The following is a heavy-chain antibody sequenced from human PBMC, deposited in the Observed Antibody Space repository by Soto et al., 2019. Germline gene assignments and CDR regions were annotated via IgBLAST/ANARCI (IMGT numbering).Heavy chain of an antibody. V-gene: IGHV1-2*02. D-gene: IGHD3-3*01. Sequence: QLHLVQSGAVVKKPGASVTVSCSASGYPVTAYYMHWVRQAPGRGLEWMGGINPATGAAKYTQTFQGRVTMTRDKSTSTVFMELSGRTSEDTAAFYGARGGGVGVAGSAAFDMWGQGTLVTVSS. CDR1: GYPVTAYY. CDR3: ARGGGVGVAGSAAFDM. CDR2: INPATGAA. J-gene: IGHJ3*02.